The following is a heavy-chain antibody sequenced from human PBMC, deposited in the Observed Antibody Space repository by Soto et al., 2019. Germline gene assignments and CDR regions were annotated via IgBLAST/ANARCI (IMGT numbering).Heavy chain of an antibody. CDR2: ISGSGGST. D-gene: IGHD6-13*01. J-gene: IGHJ4*02. CDR1: GFTFSSYA. Sequence: GGSLRLSCAASGFTFSSYAMSWVRQAPGKGLEWVSAISGSGGSTYYADSVKGRFTISRDNSKNTLYLQMTNMDPVDTATYYCAHRLSSSWYPSDYFDYWGQGTLVTVSS. CDR3: AHRLSSSWYPSDYFDY. V-gene: IGHV3-23*01.